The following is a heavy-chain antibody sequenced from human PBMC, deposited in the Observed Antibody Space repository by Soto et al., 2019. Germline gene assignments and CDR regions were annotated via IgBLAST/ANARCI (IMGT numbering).Heavy chain of an antibody. CDR1: GGTFSSYA. Sequence: QVQLVQSGAEVKKPGSSVKVSCKASGGTFSSYAISWVRQAPGQGLEWMGGIIPIFGTANYAQKFQGRVTITADKSTSTAYMELSSLRAEDTAVYYCASGSGIRDPYSYGSGPIDYWGQGTLVTVSS. D-gene: IGHD3-10*01. V-gene: IGHV1-69*06. CDR3: ASGSGIRDPYSYGSGPIDY. J-gene: IGHJ4*02. CDR2: IIPIFGTA.